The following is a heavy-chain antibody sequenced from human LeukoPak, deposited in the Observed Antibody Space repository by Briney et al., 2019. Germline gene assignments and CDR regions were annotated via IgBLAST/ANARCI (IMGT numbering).Heavy chain of an antibody. J-gene: IGHJ4*02. Sequence: SETLSLTCTVSGGSISSSSYYWGWIRQPPGKGLEWIGSIYYSENTYYNPSLKSRVTISVDTSKNQFSLRLSSVTAADTAVYYCVSGQQLVRFDYWGQGTLVTVFS. V-gene: IGHV4-39*01. CDR2: IYYSENT. CDR1: GGSISSSSYY. CDR3: VSGQQLVRFDY. D-gene: IGHD6-13*01.